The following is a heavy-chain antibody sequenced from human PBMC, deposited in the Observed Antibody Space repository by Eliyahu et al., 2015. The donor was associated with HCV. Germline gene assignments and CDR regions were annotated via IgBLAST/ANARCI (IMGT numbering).Heavy chain of an antibody. V-gene: IGHV3-43*01. CDR1: GFTFDDYT. D-gene: IGHD1-1*01. J-gene: IGHJ2*01. Sequence: EVQLVESGGVVVQPGGSLRLSXAAXGFTFDDYTMHWVRQLPRKGLEWVSLISWDGGSTHYADSVKGRFTISRDNSKNSLYLQMNSLRTEDTALYYCAKATRVEDWYFDLWGRGTLVTVSS. CDR3: AKATRVEDWYFDL. CDR2: ISWDGGST.